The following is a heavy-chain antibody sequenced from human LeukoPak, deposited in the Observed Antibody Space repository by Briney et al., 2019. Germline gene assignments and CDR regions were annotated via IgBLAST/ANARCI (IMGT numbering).Heavy chain of an antibody. CDR2: IHYSGRS. V-gene: IGHV4-30-4*01. Sequence: SQTLSLTCTVSGGSISSGDSYWTWIRQPPGKGLEWIGYIHYSGRSYYNPSLKSRATISVDTSSNQFSLRLSSVTAADTAVYYCAREVTTASAARKSNDYWGQGTLVTVSS. CDR1: GGSISSGDSY. J-gene: IGHJ4*02. CDR3: AREVTTASAARKSNDY. D-gene: IGHD4-17*01.